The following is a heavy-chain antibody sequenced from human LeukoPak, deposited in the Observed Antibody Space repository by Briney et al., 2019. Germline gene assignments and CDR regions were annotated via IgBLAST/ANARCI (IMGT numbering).Heavy chain of an antibody. J-gene: IGHJ5*02. CDR2: INQGGTEE. V-gene: IGHV3-7*01. Sequence: GGSLRLSCAASGFTFSAHWTSWVRQAPGKGLEWVANINQGGTEEQYVDSVKGRFTISRDNVKSSLYLQMNRLGAEDTAVYYCAGGYYWDRWGQGTLVTVSS. D-gene: IGHD3-22*01. CDR3: AGGYYWDR. CDR1: GFTFSAHW.